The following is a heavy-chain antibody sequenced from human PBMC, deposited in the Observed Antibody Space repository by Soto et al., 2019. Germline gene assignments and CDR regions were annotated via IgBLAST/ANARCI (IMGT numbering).Heavy chain of an antibody. Sequence: SETLSLTCTVSGGSISSGGYYWNWIRQPPGKGLEWIGYIYHSGSTYYNSSLKSRVNISVDTSKSQFSLRLSSVTAADTAVYLCARQPFGSSANCYSGSKYYYYSMDVWGQGTTVTVSS. V-gene: IGHV4-31*03. CDR1: GGSISSGGYY. CDR2: IYHSGST. D-gene: IGHD2-2*02. J-gene: IGHJ6*02. CDR3: ARQPFGSSANCYSGSKYYYYSMDV.